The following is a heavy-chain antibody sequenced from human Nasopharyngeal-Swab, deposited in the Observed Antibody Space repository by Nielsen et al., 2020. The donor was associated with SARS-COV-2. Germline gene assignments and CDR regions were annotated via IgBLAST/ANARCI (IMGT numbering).Heavy chain of an antibody. CDR3: AGARGYSGYGFDY. D-gene: IGHD5-12*01. V-gene: IGHV3-11*01. CDR1: GFTFSDYY. J-gene: IGHJ4*02. Sequence: GASLKISCAASGFTFSDYYMSWIRQAPGKGLEWVSYISSSGSTIYYADSVKGRFTISRDNAKNSLYLQMNSLRAEDTAVYYCAGARGYSGYGFDYWGQGTLVTVSS. CDR2: ISSSGSTI.